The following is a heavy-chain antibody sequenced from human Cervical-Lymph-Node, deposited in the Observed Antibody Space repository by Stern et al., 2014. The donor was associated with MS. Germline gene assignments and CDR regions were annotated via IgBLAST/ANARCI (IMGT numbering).Heavy chain of an antibody. CDR2: IWYDGNKK. J-gene: IGHJ4*02. D-gene: IGHD1-7*01. V-gene: IGHV3-33*01. CDR3: ARGNWNYEGMGY. CDR1: GFTFSNYG. Sequence: VQLVESGGGVVQPGRSLRLSCAASGFTFSNYGMPWVRQAPGKGLEWLAVIWYDGNKKYYADSVKGRFTISRDNSKYTLFLQMSSLTAEDTALYYCARGNWNYEGMGYWGQGTLVTVSS.